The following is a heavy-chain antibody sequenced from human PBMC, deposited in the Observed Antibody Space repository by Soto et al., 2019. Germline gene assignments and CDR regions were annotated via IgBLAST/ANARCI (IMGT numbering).Heavy chain of an antibody. V-gene: IGHV4-30-2*01. CDR1: GGSISNAAYS. Sequence: QLQLQESGSGLVKPSHTLSLTCTVSGGSISNAAYSWSWIRQPPGKGLEWIGYIYPSGMPFYNPSLRSRVTISIDGSNDQFSLNLKSVTAADTAVYYCARERGGYGLFDSWGQGTLVTVSS. CDR3: ARERGGYGLFDS. J-gene: IGHJ4*02. D-gene: IGHD5-18*01. CDR2: IYPSGMP.